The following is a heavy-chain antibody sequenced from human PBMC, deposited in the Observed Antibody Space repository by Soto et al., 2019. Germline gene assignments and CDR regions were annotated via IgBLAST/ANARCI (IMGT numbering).Heavy chain of an antibody. CDR2: IRSKAYGGTT. D-gene: IGHD3-3*01. CDR3: TRYRWVRFLEWYYYYYGMDV. CDR1: GFTFGTYA. V-gene: IGHV3-49*04. Sequence: PGGSLRLSCAASGFTFGTYAMHWVRQAPGKGLEWVGCIRSKAYGGTTEYAASVKGRFTISRDDSKSIAYLQMNSLKTEDTAVYYCTRYRWVRFLEWYYYYYGMDVWGQGTTVTVSS. J-gene: IGHJ6*02.